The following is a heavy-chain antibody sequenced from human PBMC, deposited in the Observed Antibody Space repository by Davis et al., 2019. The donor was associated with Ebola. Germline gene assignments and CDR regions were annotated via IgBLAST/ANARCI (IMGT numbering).Heavy chain of an antibody. D-gene: IGHD4-17*01. CDR3: ASHDYGDYAGPDY. V-gene: IGHV3-7*01. Sequence: GGSLRLSCAASGFTFSSYAMSWVRQAPGKGLEWVANIKQDGSEKYYVDSVKGRFTISRDNAKNSVFLQMNSLRAEDTAVYYCASHDYGDYAGPDYWGQGTLVTVSS. CDR1: GFTFSSYA. CDR2: IKQDGSEK. J-gene: IGHJ4*02.